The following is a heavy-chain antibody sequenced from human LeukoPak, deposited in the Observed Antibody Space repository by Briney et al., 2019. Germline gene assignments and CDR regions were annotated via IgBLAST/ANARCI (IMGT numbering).Heavy chain of an antibody. CDR1: GGSFSGYY. CDR3: ARVGVLDTAMPIYYFDY. V-gene: IGHV4-34*01. Sequence: SSETLSLTCAVYGGSFSGYYWSWIRQPPGKGLEWIGEINHSGSTNYNPSLKSRVTISVDTSKNQFSLKLSSVTAADTAVYYCARVGVLDTAMPIYYFDYWGQGTLVTVSS. CDR2: INHSGST. D-gene: IGHD5-18*01. J-gene: IGHJ4*02.